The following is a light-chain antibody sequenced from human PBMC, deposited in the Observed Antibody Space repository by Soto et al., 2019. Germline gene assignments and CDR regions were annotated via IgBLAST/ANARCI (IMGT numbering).Light chain of an antibody. CDR3: NSYTSSSTYV. Sequence: QSVLTQPASVSGSPGQSITISCTGTSSDVGGFNYVSWYQQHPGKAPKLMIYDVTNRPSGVSYRLSGSKSGNTASLTISGLQAEDEADYYCNSYTSSSTYVFGTG. CDR2: DVT. CDR1: SSDVGGFNY. J-gene: IGLJ1*01. V-gene: IGLV2-14*03.